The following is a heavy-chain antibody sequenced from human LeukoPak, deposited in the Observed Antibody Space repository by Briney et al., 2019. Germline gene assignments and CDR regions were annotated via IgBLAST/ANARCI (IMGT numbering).Heavy chain of an antibody. Sequence: NPGGSLRLSCAASGFTFSSYSMNWVRQAPGKGLEWVSSISSSSSYIYYADSVKGRFTISRDNAKNSLYLQMNSLRAEDTALYYCASVDYYGSGNYYNDVDYWGQGSLVTVSS. CDR3: ASVDYYGSGNYYNDVDY. J-gene: IGHJ4*02. CDR2: ISSSSSYI. CDR1: GFTFSSYS. V-gene: IGHV3-21*01. D-gene: IGHD3-10*01.